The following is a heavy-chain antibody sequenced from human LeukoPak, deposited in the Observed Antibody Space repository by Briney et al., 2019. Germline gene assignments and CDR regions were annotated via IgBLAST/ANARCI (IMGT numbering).Heavy chain of an antibody. CDR3: ARYYYDSSGYYYEPFDY. J-gene: IGHJ4*02. CDR1: GFTFSSYW. V-gene: IGHV4-39*07. Sequence: PGGSLRLSCAASGFTFSSYWMSWIRQPPGKGLEWIGSIYYSGSTYYNPSLKSRVTISVDTSKNQFSLKLSSVTAADTAVYYCARYYYDSSGYYYEPFDYWGQGTLVTVSS. D-gene: IGHD3-22*01. CDR2: IYYSGST.